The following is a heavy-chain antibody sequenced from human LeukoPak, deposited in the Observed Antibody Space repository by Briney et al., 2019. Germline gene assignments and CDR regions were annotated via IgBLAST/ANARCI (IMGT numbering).Heavy chain of an antibody. CDR3: ARTPGASSYNCSGGSCYSGRYYYYYMDV. CDR2: IHYSGST. Sequence: PSETLSLTCTVSGGPLSTYYWSWLRQPPGKGLEWIGYIHYSGSTNYNPSLKSRVTISVDTSKNQFSLKLSSVTAADTAVYYCARTPGASSYNCSGGSCYSGRYYYYYMDVWGKGTTVTVSS. CDR1: GGPLSTYY. V-gene: IGHV4-59*08. D-gene: IGHD2-15*01. J-gene: IGHJ6*03.